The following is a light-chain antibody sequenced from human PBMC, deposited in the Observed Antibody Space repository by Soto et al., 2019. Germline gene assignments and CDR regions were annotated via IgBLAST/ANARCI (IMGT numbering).Light chain of an antibody. CDR3: QQVKTYPRT. CDR2: EES. J-gene: IGKJ4*01. Sequence: IQITQSPSSLSASVGYRVTITCRASQGISSYLAWYQQKPGKPPKLLIYEESTLHSGVPSRFSGRKSGTQFTLTIDSLQPEDFATYYCQQVKTYPRTFGGGTKV. CDR1: QGISSY. V-gene: IGKV1-9*01.